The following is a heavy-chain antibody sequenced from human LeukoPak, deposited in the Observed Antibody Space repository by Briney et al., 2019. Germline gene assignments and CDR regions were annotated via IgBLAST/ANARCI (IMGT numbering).Heavy chain of an antibody. D-gene: IGHD3-10*01. V-gene: IGHV3-7*03. CDR1: GFTFSSYW. CDR2: IKQDGSEK. CDR3: ARKIYGSDNYIDY. J-gene: IGHJ4*02. Sequence: PGGSLRLSCAASGFTFSSYWMSWVRQAPGKGLEWVANIKQDGSEKYYVDSVKGRFTISRDNAKNSLYLQMNSLRAEDTALYYCARKIYGSDNYIDYWGQGTLVTVSS.